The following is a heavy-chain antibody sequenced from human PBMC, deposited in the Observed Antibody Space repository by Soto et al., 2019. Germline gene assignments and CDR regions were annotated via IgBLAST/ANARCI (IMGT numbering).Heavy chain of an antibody. CDR3: ARRERYYGSPGWFDP. CDR2: VYYTDTT. D-gene: IGHD3-10*01. Sequence: PETLSLTCSVSGASINNFAYYCGCIRQPPGKGLEWIGTVYYTDTTYYNPSLRSRVAISVDTAKNQFSLNLRSVTAADTAVYFCARRERYYGSPGWFDPWGQGTLVTVSS. J-gene: IGHJ5*01. CDR1: GASINNFAYY. V-gene: IGHV4-39*01.